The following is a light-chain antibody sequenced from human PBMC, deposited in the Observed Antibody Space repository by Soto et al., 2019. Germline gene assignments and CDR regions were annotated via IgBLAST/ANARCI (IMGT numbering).Light chain of an antibody. Sequence: TVLTQSPGTLSLSPGERATLSCRASQSVTGSYLAWYRQKPGQTPRLLIYSASRRATGIPDRFSGSGSGTDFTLTISRLEPEDSAVYYCQQYGTPPYTFGQGTKLEIK. V-gene: IGKV3-20*01. J-gene: IGKJ2*01. CDR1: QSVTGSY. CDR2: SAS. CDR3: QQYGTPPYT.